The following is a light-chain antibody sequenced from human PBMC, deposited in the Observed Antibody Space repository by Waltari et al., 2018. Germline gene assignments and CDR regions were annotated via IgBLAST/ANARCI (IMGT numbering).Light chain of an antibody. V-gene: IGLV3-21*01. J-gene: IGLJ2*01. CDR1: NIGSKS. Sequence: SYVLTQPPSVSVAPGETARITCGGNNIGSKSVHWYLQRPGQAPVLVLYGDRDRPSGIPERFSGSNSGNTATLTITRVEAGDEADYYCQVWDSSTDQPGVFGGGTKVTVL. CDR2: GDR. CDR3: QVWDSSTDQPGV.